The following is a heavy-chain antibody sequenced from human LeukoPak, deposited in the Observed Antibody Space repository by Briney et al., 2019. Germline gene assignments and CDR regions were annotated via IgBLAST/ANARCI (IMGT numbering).Heavy chain of an antibody. V-gene: IGHV3-23*01. D-gene: IGHD1-26*01. CDR3: AKDQRWELPHYLDY. J-gene: IGHJ4*02. Sequence: GGSLRLSCTASGFTFSSYAMSWVRQAPGKGLEWVSGMSGSGDSTYYADSVKGRFTISRDNSKNTLYLQMSSLRAEDTAVYYCAKDQRWELPHYLDYWGQGTLVTVSS. CDR1: GFTFSSYA. CDR2: MSGSGDST.